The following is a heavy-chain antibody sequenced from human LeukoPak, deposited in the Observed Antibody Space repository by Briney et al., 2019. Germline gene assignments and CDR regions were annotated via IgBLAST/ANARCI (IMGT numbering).Heavy chain of an antibody. D-gene: IGHD1-1*01. Sequence: PSETLSLTCTVSGGSISSYYWSWIRQPPGKGLEWIGYIYHSGSTYYNPSLKSRVTISVDRSKNQFSLKLSSVTAADTAVYYCARGGILTSGDYWGQGTLVTVSS. CDR3: ARGGILTSGDY. CDR2: IYHSGST. CDR1: GGSISSYY. J-gene: IGHJ4*02. V-gene: IGHV4-59*12.